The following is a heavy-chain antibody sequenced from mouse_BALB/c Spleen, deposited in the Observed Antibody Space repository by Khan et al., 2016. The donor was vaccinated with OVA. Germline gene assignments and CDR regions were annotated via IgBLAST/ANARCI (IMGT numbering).Heavy chain of an antibody. J-gene: IGHJ3*01. CDR1: GYSFTSYY. D-gene: IGHD2-2*01. Sequence: VQLQQSGPELMKPGASVKISCKASGYSFTSYYIHWVKQSHGKSLEWIGSIDPFNGGTSYNPKFKGKATLTVDKSSSTAYMHLSSLTSDDSAVYYCAKQGYVAWFAYWGQGTLVTVSA. CDR3: AKQGYVAWFAY. CDR2: IDPFNGGT. V-gene: IGHV1S135*01.